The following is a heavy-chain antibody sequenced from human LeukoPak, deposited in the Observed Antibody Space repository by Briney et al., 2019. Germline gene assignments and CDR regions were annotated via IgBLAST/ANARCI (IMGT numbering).Heavy chain of an antibody. J-gene: IGHJ3*02. CDR2: IYYSGST. D-gene: IGHD6-19*01. V-gene: IGHV4-59*08. Sequence: SETLSLTCSVSGGSISSYYWSWIRQSPGKGLEWIGYIYYSGSTNYNPSLKSRVTISVDTSMHQFSLKLSSVTAADTAVYYCARRLAVTGSPAFDIWGQGTMVTVSS. CDR3: ARRLAVTGSPAFDI. CDR1: GGSISSYY.